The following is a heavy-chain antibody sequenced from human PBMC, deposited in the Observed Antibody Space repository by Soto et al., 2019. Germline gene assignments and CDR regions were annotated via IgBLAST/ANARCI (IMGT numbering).Heavy chain of an antibody. J-gene: IGHJ4*02. V-gene: IGHV1-8*02. D-gene: IGHD2-8*02. Sequence: ASVKVCCEAPGYTFTISYMNWVRQAAGQGPEWMGSVTPRNGDTAFAQKYQGRVTVTSNTSISTVYMELSSLRSDDTAGYYCARGGSYWARRNYFDHQGQGPLVPVSP. CDR3: ARGGSYWARRNYFDH. CDR2: VTPRNGDT. CDR1: GYTFTISY.